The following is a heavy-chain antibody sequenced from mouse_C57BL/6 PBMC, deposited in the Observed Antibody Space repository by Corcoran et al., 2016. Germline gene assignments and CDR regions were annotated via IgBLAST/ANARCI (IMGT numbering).Heavy chain of an antibody. V-gene: IGHV1-26*01. CDR2: INPNNGGT. Sequence: EVQLQQSGPELVKPGASVKISCKASGYTFTDYYMNWVKQSHGKSLEWIGDINPNNGGTSYNQKFKGKATLTVDKSSSTAYMELRSLTYEDSAVYFCARFDYGSDWYFDVWGTGTTVTVSS. CDR1: GYTFTDYY. CDR3: ARFDYGSDWYFDV. D-gene: IGHD1-1*01. J-gene: IGHJ1*03.